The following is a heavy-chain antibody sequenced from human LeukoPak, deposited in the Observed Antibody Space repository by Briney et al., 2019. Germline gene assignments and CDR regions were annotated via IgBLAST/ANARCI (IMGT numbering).Heavy chain of an antibody. J-gene: IGHJ4*02. CDR3: ARGGGDGYKGY. V-gene: IGHV3-7*01. CDR1: GFTFSSYW. Sequence: PGGSLRFSCAASGFTFSSYWMSWVRQAPGKGLEWVANIKQDGSEKYYVDSVKGRFTISRDNAKNSLYLQMNSLRAEDTAVYYCARGGGDGYKGYWGQGTLVTVSS. CDR2: IKQDGSEK. D-gene: IGHD5-24*01.